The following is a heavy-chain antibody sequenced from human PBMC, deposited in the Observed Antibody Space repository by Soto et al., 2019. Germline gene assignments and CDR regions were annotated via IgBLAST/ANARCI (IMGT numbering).Heavy chain of an antibody. Sequence: GGSLRLSCAASGFTFSSYSMNWVRQAPGKGLEWVSSISSSSSYIYYADSVKGRFTIPRDNAKNSLYLQMNSLRAEDTAVYYCARPVWFGEESNDYWGQGTLVTVSS. V-gene: IGHV3-21*01. J-gene: IGHJ4*02. CDR3: ARPVWFGEESNDY. CDR2: ISSSSSYI. CDR1: GFTFSSYS. D-gene: IGHD3-10*01.